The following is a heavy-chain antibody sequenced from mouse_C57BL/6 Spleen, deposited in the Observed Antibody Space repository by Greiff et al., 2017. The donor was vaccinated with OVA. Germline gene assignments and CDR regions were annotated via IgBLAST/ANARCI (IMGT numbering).Heavy chain of an antibody. V-gene: IGHV5-4*01. J-gene: IGHJ2*01. CDR2: ISDGGSYT. CDR1: GFTFSSYA. CDR3: ARDGYHY. D-gene: IGHD2-2*01. Sequence: EVKLMESGGGLVKPGGSLKLSCAASGFTFSSYAMSWVRQTPEKRLEWVATISDGGSYTYYPDNVKGRFTISRDNAKNNLYLQMSHLKSEDTAMYYCARDGYHYWGQGTTLTVSS.